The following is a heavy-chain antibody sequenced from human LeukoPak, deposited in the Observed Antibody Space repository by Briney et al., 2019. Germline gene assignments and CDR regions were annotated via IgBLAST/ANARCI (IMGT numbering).Heavy chain of an antibody. Sequence: SETLSLTCAVYGGSFSGYYWSWIRQPPGKGLEWIGEINHSGSTNYNPSLKSRVTISVDTSKNQFSLKLSSVTAADTAVYYCARDSWVVVVPAFSAFDIWGQGTMVTVSS. CDR1: GGSFSGYY. D-gene: IGHD2-2*01. CDR2: INHSGST. CDR3: ARDSWVVVVPAFSAFDI. V-gene: IGHV4-34*01. J-gene: IGHJ3*02.